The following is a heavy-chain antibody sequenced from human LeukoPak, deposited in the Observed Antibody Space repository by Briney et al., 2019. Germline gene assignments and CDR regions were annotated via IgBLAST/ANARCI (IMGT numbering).Heavy chain of an antibody. V-gene: IGHV4-4*07. CDR2: IYTGGTT. Sequence: PSETLSLTGTGSGCSISSFYWGWIRQAAGKGLVWIGGIYTGGTTNDNPALKSRVTMSVDPCKNQFSLKLSSVTAADTAVYHCARERGGWDSGYDYKSYYYMDVWGKGTTVTVSS. CDR3: ARERGGWDSGYDYKSYYYMDV. CDR1: GCSISSFY. D-gene: IGHD5-12*01. J-gene: IGHJ6*03.